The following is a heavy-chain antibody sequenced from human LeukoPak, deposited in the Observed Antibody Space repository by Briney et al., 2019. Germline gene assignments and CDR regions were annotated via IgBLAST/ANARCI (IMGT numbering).Heavy chain of an antibody. CDR1: GFTFSNYD. D-gene: IGHD3-22*01. CDR2: ISSSGSTI. J-gene: IGHJ4*02. Sequence: PGGSLRLSCAASGFTFSNYDMSWVRQAPGKGLEWVSYISSSGSTIYYADSVKGRFTISRDNAKNSLYLQMNSLRAEDTAVYYCARITVVITYFDYWGQGTLVTVSS. CDR3: ARITVVITYFDY. V-gene: IGHV3-48*03.